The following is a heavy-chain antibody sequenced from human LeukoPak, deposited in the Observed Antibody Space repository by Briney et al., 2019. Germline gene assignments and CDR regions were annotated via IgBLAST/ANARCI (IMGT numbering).Heavy chain of an antibody. Sequence: GGSLRLSCAASGFTFSSYSMNWVRQAPGKGLEWVSSISSSSSYIYYADSLKGRFTISRDNAKNSLYLQMNSLRAEDTAVYYCASIVYSGYDSNDFWGQGTLVTVSS. J-gene: IGHJ4*02. CDR3: ASIVYSGYDSNDF. CDR2: ISSSSSYI. CDR1: GFTFSSYS. D-gene: IGHD5-12*01. V-gene: IGHV3-21*01.